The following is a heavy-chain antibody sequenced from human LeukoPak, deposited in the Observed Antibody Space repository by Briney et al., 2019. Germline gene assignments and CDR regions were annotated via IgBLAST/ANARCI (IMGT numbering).Heavy chain of an antibody. J-gene: IGHJ4*02. CDR1: GYTFTSYG. CDR2: ISAYNGNT. Sequence: GPSVKVSCKASGYTFTSYGISWVRQAPGQGLEWMGWISAYNGNTNYAQKLQGRVTMTTDTSTSTAYMELRSLRSDDTAVYYCARERIMITFGGAYYFDYWGQGTLVTVSS. V-gene: IGHV1-18*01. D-gene: IGHD3-16*01. CDR3: ARERIMITFGGAYYFDY.